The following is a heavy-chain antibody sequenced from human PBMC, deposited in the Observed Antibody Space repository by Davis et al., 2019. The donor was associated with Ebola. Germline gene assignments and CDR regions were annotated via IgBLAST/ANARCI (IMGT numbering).Heavy chain of an antibody. CDR1: GGSVSSGSYY. CDR2: IYYSGST. Sequence: SETLSLTCTVSGGSVSSGSYYWSWIRQPPGKGLEWIGYIYYSGSTNYNPSLKSRVTISVDTSKNQFSLKLSSVTAADPAVYYCARTMTTVTTIWFDPWGQGTLVTVSS. CDR3: ARTMTTVTTIWFDP. J-gene: IGHJ5*02. V-gene: IGHV4-61*01. D-gene: IGHD4-11*01.